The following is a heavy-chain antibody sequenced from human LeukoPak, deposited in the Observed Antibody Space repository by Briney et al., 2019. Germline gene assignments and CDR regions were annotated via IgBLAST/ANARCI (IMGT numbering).Heavy chain of an antibody. CDR2: IRSDSSYM. CDR3: AKGPADWNFLYYFDY. V-gene: IGHV3-21*01. J-gene: IGHJ4*02. CDR1: GFTFSSYS. D-gene: IGHD1-7*01. Sequence: GGSLRLSCVASGFTFSSYSMNWVRQAPGKGLEWVSCIRSDSSYMYYADSVKGRFTIPRDNAKNSLCLQMNSLRAEDTAVYYCAKGPADWNFLYYFDYWGQGTLVTVSS.